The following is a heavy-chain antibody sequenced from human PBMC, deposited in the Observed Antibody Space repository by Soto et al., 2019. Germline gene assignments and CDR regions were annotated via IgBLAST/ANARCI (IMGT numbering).Heavy chain of an antibody. CDR2: ISYDGSNK. J-gene: IGHJ6*02. CDR1: GFTFSSYG. Sequence: GGSLRLSCAASGFTFSSYGMHWVRQAPGKGLEWVAVISYDGSNKYYADSVKGRFTISRDNSKNTLYLQMNSLRAEDTAVYYCAKDLSRLSSSPIGYYYYGTDVWGQGTTVTVSS. D-gene: IGHD6-6*01. CDR3: AKDLSRLSSSPIGYYYYGTDV. V-gene: IGHV3-30*18.